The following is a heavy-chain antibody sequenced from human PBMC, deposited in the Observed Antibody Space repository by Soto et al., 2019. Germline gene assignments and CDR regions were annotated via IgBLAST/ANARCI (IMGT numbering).Heavy chain of an antibody. CDR2: ISGSGGST. D-gene: IGHD1-26*01. CDR3: AKATARGSYWPDAFDI. J-gene: IGHJ3*02. V-gene: IGHV3-23*01. Sequence: GGSLRLSCAASGFTFSNYAMHWVRQAPGRGLQWVSAISGSGGSTYYADSVKGRFTISRDNSKNTLYLQMNSLRAEDTAVYYCAKATARGSYWPDAFDIWGQGTMVTVSS. CDR1: GFTFSNYA.